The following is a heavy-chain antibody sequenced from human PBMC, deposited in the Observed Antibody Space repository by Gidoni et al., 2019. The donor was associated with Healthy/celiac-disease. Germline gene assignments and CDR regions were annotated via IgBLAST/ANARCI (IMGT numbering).Heavy chain of an antibody. CDR2: IGTAVDT. CDR3: ARVGWGWGSPFDY. Sequence: EVQLVASGGGLVQPGGSLRLACAASEFTFSSYDRHWVRQATGKGLEWVSAIGTAVDTYYPGSVKGRFTISRENAKISLYLQMNSLRAEDTAVYYCARVGWGWGSPFDYWGQGTLVTVSS. CDR1: EFTFSSYD. V-gene: IGHV3-13*01. J-gene: IGHJ4*02. D-gene: IGHD7-27*01.